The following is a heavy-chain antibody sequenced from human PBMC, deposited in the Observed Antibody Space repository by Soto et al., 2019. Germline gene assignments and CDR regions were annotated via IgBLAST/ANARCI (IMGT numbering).Heavy chain of an antibody. CDR1: GGTFSTYG. V-gene: IGHV3-74*01. D-gene: IGHD4-17*01. J-gene: IGHJ5*02. CDR3: AKSLFYGDYTWLDP. CDR2: INIDGSST. Sequence: PVGSQRLCWAAAGGTFSTYGVHWVSQAQGKGLVWVSHINIDGSSTIYADSVKGRFTISRDNAKNTLYLQMNSLRAEDTAVYYCAKSLFYGDYTWLDPRGKGTLVTVSS.